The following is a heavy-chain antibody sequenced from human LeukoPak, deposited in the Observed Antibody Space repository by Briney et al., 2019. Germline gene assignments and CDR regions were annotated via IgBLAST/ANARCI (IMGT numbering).Heavy chain of an antibody. J-gene: IGHJ3*02. D-gene: IGHD5-18*01. Sequence: GGSLRLSCAASGFTFSTYAMSWVRQAAGKGLEWVSLISGSGGGTYYADSVKGRFTISRDNAKKSLYLQMNNLRTEDTALYYCAKDRGYRYGYDAFDMWGQGTMVTVSS. CDR3: AKDRGYRYGYDAFDM. CDR1: GFTFSTYA. CDR2: ISGSGGGT. V-gene: IGHV3-23*01.